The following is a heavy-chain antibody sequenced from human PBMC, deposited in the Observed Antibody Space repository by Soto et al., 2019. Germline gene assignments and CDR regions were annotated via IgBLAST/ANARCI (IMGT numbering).Heavy chain of an antibody. J-gene: IGHJ4*02. V-gene: IGHV1-46*01. Sequence: ASVKVSCKASGYTLTSYYMHWVRQAPGQGLAWMGIINPSGGSTSYTQNYQGRITMTRDTSTTTVYMELSSLRSEDTAVYFCARGDYDVLTGHYPLDYWGQGTQVTVSS. CDR3: ARGDYDVLTGHYPLDY. D-gene: IGHD3-9*01. CDR2: INPSGGST. CDR1: GYTLTSYY.